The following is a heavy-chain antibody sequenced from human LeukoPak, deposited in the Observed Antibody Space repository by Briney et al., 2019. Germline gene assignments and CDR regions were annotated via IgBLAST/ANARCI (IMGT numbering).Heavy chain of an antibody. Sequence: PSETLSLTCTVSGYSISSGYYWGWIRQPPGKGLEWIGSIYHSGSTYYNPSLKSRVTISVDTSKNQFSLKLSSVTAADTAVYYCASVGYCSGGSCWRLTEWGQGTLVTVSS. V-gene: IGHV4-38-2*02. CDR1: GYSISSGYY. D-gene: IGHD2-15*01. CDR3: ASVGYCSGGSCWRLTE. J-gene: IGHJ4*02. CDR2: IYHSGST.